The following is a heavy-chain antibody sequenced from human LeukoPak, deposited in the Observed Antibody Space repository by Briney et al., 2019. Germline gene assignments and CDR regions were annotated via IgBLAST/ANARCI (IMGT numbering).Heavy chain of an antibody. V-gene: IGHV4-34*01. Sequence: PSETLSLTCAVYGGSFSGYYWSWIRQPPGKGLEWIGEINHNGSTNYNPSLKSRVTISVDTSKNQFSLKLSSVTAADTAVYYCATLRGYSGYQTYYYYGMDVWGQGTTVTVSS. CDR2: INHNGST. CDR1: GGSFSGYY. J-gene: IGHJ6*02. D-gene: IGHD5-12*01. CDR3: ATLRGYSGYQTYYYYGMDV.